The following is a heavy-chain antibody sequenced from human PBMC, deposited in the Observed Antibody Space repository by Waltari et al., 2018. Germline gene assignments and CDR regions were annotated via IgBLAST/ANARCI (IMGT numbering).Heavy chain of an antibody. D-gene: IGHD3-10*01. V-gene: IGHV4-61*02. CDR2: IYTSGST. J-gene: IGHJ3*02. Sequence: QVQLQESGPGLVKPSQTLSLTCTVSGGSISSGSYYWSWIRQPAGKGLEWIGRIYTSGSTNYNPSLKSRVTISVDTSKNQFSLKLSSVTAADTAVYYCARDVAPGSSRRAFDIWGQGTMVTVSS. CDR3: ARDVAPGSSRRAFDI. CDR1: GGSISSGSYY.